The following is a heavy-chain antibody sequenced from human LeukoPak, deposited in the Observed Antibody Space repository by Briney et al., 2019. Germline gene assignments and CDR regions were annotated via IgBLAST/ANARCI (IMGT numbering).Heavy chain of an antibody. Sequence: SETLSLTCTVSGYSISSGYYWDYIRQPPGKGLEWIRSIYHSGRTHYNPSLKSRVNISVDTSKNQFSLKLSSVTAADTAVYYCARDPLYCSGGSCYSTWFDPWGQGTLVTVSS. CDR1: GYSISSGYY. CDR2: IYHSGRT. V-gene: IGHV4-38-2*02. J-gene: IGHJ5*02. D-gene: IGHD2-15*01. CDR3: ARDPLYCSGGSCYSTWFDP.